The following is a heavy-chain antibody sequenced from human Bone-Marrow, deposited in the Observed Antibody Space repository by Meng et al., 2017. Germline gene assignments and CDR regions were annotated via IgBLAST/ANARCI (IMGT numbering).Heavy chain of an antibody. D-gene: IGHD3-10*01. Sequence: GESLKISCTASGFDFSIHSMNWVRQVPGKGLEWVSSISSSSNYIDYADSVKGRLTISRDNAKNSLYLQMNSLRAEDTAVYYCAKGIKNFDYWGQGTLVTVSS. CDR3: AKGIKNFDY. CDR2: ISSSSNYI. CDR1: GFDFSIHS. J-gene: IGHJ4*02. V-gene: IGHV3-21*04.